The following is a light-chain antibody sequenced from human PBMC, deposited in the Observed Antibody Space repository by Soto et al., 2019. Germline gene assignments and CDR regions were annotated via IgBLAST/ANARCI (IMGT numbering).Light chain of an antibody. CDR2: DAS. CDR1: QSISSW. CDR3: QQYNTYSRT. J-gene: IGKJ1*01. V-gene: IGKV1-5*01. Sequence: DMQMTQYPSTLSASVGDRVTITCRASQSISSWLAWYQQKAGKAPKLLIYDASTLESGVPSRFSGSGSGTEFTLTITSLQPDDFATYYCQQYNTYSRTFGQGTKVDNK.